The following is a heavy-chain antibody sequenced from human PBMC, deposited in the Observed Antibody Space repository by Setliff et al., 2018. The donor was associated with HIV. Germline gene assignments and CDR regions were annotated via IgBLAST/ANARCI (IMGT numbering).Heavy chain of an antibody. CDR3: AASTSQFFWSGFYQGGLGSRNSHYLDS. CDR2: INAKSGGT. Sequence: ASVKVSCNASGYTFGAYYMHWLRQAPGQGLEWLGWINAKSGGTNNAQKFQGRVSMSSDTSNSTTYMELSGLTSDDTAVYYCAASTSQFFWSGFYQGGLGSRNSHYLDSWGHGTLVTVSS. J-gene: IGHJ4*01. V-gene: IGHV1-2*02. CDR1: GYTFGAYY. D-gene: IGHD3-3*01.